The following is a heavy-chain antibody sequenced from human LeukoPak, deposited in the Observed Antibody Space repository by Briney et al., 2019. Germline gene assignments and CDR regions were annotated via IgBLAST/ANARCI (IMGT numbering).Heavy chain of an antibody. CDR1: GFTFSNYW. CDR2: INSDGRDT. J-gene: IGHJ4*02. D-gene: IGHD1-26*01. V-gene: IGHV3-74*01. CDR3: ARGGGALHY. Sequence: GGSLRLSCAASGFTFSNYWMHWVRQAPGKGLEWVSRINSDGRDTNYADSVKGRFTVSRDNAKNSLFLQMNSLRVDDTAVYYCARGGGALHYWGQGTLVTVSS.